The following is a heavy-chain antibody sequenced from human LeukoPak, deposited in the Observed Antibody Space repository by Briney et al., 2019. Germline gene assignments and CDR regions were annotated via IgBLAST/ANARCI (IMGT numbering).Heavy chain of an antibody. D-gene: IGHD4-17*01. CDR1: GFIFSNYA. Sequence: GGSLRLSCVASGFIFSNYAMSWVRQAPGKGLEWVSGISGNGGSTSYADSVKGRFTISRDNSKNTLYVQMNSLRAGDTAVYYCARKGGTVTDYWGQGTLVTVSS. CDR3: ARKGGTVTDY. CDR2: ISGNGGST. V-gene: IGHV3-23*01. J-gene: IGHJ4*02.